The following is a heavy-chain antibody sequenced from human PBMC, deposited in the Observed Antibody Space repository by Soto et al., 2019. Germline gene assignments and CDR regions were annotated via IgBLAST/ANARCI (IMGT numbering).Heavy chain of an antibody. Sequence: GESLKISCKGSGYSFTSYWIGWVRQMPGKGLEWMGIIYPGDSDTRYSPSFQGQVTISADKSISTAYLQWSSLKASDTAMYYCARQAAYYYYYLDVWGKGTTDTGSS. CDR3: ARQAAYYYYYLDV. J-gene: IGHJ6*03. V-gene: IGHV5-51*01. CDR2: IYPGDSDT. CDR1: GYSFTSYW.